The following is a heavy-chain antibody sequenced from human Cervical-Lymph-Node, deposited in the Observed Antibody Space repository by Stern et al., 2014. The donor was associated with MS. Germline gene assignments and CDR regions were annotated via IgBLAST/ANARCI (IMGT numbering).Heavy chain of an antibody. D-gene: IGHD4-23*01. J-gene: IGHJ1*01. CDR1: GFTFSSSG. CDR3: AREGGNTAEYFQH. Sequence: VQLVESGGGVVQPGRSLRLSCAASGFTFSSSGMHWVRQAPGKGLEWLAIIWYDGSNRYYADSGKGRFPISRDNSKNTLYLQMNSLRAEDTAVYYCAREGGNTAEYFQHWGQGTLVTVSS. V-gene: IGHV3-33*01. CDR2: IWYDGSNR.